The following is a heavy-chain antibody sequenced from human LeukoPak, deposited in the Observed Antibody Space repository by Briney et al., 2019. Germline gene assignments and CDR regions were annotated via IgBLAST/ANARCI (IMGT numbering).Heavy chain of an antibody. CDR1: GFTFSSYW. CDR3: ARISSGWYDAFDI. D-gene: IGHD6-19*01. Sequence: GGSLRLSCAVSGFTFSSYWMSWVRQAPGKGLEWVANIKQDGSEKYYVDSVKGRFTISRDNAKNSLYLQMNSLRAEDTAVYYCARISSGWYDAFDIWGQGTMVTVSS. V-gene: IGHV3-7*01. J-gene: IGHJ3*02. CDR2: IKQDGSEK.